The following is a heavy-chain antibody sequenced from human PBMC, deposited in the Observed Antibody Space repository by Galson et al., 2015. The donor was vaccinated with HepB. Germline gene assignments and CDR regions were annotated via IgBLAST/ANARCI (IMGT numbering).Heavy chain of an antibody. J-gene: IGHJ4*02. V-gene: IGHV3-30*18. D-gene: IGHD4-17*01. CDR3: TKGGAFGDYPFCFDY. CDR2: ISYDGSHK. CDR1: GFTFSNYG. Sequence: SLRLSCAASGFTFSNYGMHWVRQAPGKGLEWVAFISYDGSHKYYADSVKGRFTISRDNSKNTLYLQMNSLRAEDTAVYYCTKGGAFGDYPFCFDYWGQGTLVTVSS.